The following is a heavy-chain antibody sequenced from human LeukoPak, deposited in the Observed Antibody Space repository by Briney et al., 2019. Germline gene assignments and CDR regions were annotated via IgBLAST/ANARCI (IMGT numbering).Heavy chain of an antibody. Sequence: GASVKVSCKASGYTFTSYDINWVRQATGQGLEWMGWMNPNSGNTGYAQKFQGRVTITRNTSISTAYMELSSLRSEDTAAYYCARQSNYDFWSGYSPNYYYMDVRGKGTTVTVSS. CDR2: MNPNSGNT. CDR1: GYTFTSYD. D-gene: IGHD3-3*01. V-gene: IGHV1-8*03. J-gene: IGHJ6*03. CDR3: ARQSNYDFWSGYSPNYYYMDV.